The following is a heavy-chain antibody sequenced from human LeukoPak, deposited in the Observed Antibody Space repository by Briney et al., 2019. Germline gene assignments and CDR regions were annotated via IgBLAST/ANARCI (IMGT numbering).Heavy chain of an antibody. J-gene: IGHJ5*02. Sequence: ASVKDSCKASGYTFTDYYMHWVRQAPGQGLEWMGWINPNTGGTNYAQKFQDRVTMTRDTSISTAYMELSSLTSDDTAVFYCARDVFDGSITHHKFDPWGQGTLVTVSS. CDR1: GYTFTDYY. CDR3: ARDVFDGSITHHKFDP. CDR2: INPNTGGT. D-gene: IGHD5/OR15-5a*01. V-gene: IGHV1-2*02.